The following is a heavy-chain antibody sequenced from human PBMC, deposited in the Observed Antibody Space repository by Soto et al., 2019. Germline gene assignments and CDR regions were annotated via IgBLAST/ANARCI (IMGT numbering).Heavy chain of an antibody. CDR3: ARGLRNYYAMAV. V-gene: IGHV3-74*01. J-gene: IGHJ6*02. Sequence: DVQLVESGGGLVQPGGSLRLSCAASGFTFSNYCMHWVRQAPGKGLVWVSRINGDGSSTFYADSVRGSFTVSRDNAMDTVFLQINRLRGEDRAVYFCARGLRNYYAMAVWGPGTTVNVSS. CDR1: GFTFSNYC. CDR2: INGDGSST.